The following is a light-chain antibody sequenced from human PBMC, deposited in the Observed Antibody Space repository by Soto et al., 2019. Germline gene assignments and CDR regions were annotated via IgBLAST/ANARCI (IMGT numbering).Light chain of an antibody. V-gene: IGKV3D-20*02. J-gene: IGKJ1*01. CDR3: QQRSNWPRT. Sequence: IVMTHSPATLSVSPGEMATLSFRASQSVTSNYLALYQQKPGQAPRLLISGASSRAAGISDKFSGSGSGTDFTLTISSLEPEDFAVYYCQQRSNWPRTFGQGTKVDI. CDR1: QSVTSNY. CDR2: GAS.